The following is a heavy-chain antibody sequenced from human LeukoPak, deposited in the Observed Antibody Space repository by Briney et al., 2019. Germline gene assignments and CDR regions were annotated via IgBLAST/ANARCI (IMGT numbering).Heavy chain of an antibody. D-gene: IGHD6-19*01. CDR1: GYTFTSYG. J-gene: IGHJ4*02. V-gene: IGHV1-18*01. CDR2: ISAYNGNT. Sequence: GASVKVSCKASGYTFTSYGTSWVRQAPGQGLEWMGWISAYNGNTNYAQKLQGRVTMTTDTSTSTAYMELRSLRSDDTAVYYCARDRKIAVAGTRDYWGQGTLVTVSS. CDR3: ARDRKIAVAGTRDY.